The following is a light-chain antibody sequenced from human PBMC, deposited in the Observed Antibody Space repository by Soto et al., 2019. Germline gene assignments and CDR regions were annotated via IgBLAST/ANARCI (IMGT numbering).Light chain of an antibody. CDR1: QSISSW. CDR2: DAS. V-gene: IGKV1-5*01. J-gene: IGKJ1*01. Sequence: DIQITQSPSALSASVGDRVTITCRASQSISSWLAWYQQKPGKAPKLLIYDASNLGSGVPSRFSGSGSGTEFTLTIRSLQPDHFETYSCQQYNSYRTFVQGTKVDIK. CDR3: QQYNSYRT.